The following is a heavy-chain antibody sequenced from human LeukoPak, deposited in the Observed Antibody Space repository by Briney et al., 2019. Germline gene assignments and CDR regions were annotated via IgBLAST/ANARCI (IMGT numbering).Heavy chain of an antibody. CDR2: IWYDGSNK. Sequence: GGSLRLSCAASGFTFSSYGMHWVRQAPGKGLEWVAVIWYDGSNKYYADSVKGRFTISRDNSKNTLYLQMNSLRAEDTAVYYCARETITIFGVVITAPYMDVWGQGTTVTVSS. D-gene: IGHD3-3*01. V-gene: IGHV3-33*01. J-gene: IGHJ6*02. CDR3: ARETITIFGVVITAPYMDV. CDR1: GFTFSSYG.